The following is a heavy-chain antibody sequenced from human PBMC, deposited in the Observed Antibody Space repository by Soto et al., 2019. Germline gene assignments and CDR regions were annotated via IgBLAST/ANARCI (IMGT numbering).Heavy chain of an antibody. V-gene: IGHV3-21*06. CDR2: ISSGDIYI. D-gene: IGHD1-26*01. CDR1: FTFSMYS. J-gene: IGHJ5*02. CDR3: TRDQGGSYDSWFDP. Sequence: EVQVVESGGGLVNPGGSLRLSCSFTFSMYSMNWVRQAPGKGLEWVASISSGDIYIKYADSVKGRFTISRDNAKNSVSLQMNSLKVEDTAVYYCTRDQGGSYDSWFDPWGQGTQVIVSS.